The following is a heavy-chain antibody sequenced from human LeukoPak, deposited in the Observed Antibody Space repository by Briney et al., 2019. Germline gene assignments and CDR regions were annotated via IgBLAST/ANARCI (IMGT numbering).Heavy chain of an antibody. CDR2: ISDSGGRT. V-gene: IGHV3-23*01. D-gene: IGHD3-22*01. CDR1: GINLSNYG. J-gene: IGHJ4*02. Sequence: PGGSLRLSCAVSGINLSNYGMSWVRQAPGKGLEWVVGISDSGGRTNYADSVKGRFTISRDSPKNTLYLQMNSLRAEDTAVYFCAKRGVVIRVILVGFHKEAYYFDSRGQGALITVSS. CDR3: AKRGVVIRVILVGFHKEAYYFDS.